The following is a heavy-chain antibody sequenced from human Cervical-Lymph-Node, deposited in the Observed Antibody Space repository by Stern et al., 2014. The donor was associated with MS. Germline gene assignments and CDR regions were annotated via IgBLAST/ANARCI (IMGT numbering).Heavy chain of an antibody. V-gene: IGHV3-9*01. Sequence: QLGESGGGLVQPGRSLRLSCAASGFTFADYAMHWVPQAPGKGLEWVSGISWNRGSIGYADSVKGRFTISRDNAKNFLYLKMNSLRAEDTALYYCVKDVAGYSSTWYEYYYYGMDVWGQGTTVTVSS. CDR2: ISWNRGSI. CDR3: VKDVAGYSSTWYEYYYYGMDV. J-gene: IGHJ6*02. D-gene: IGHD6-13*01. CDR1: GFTFADYA.